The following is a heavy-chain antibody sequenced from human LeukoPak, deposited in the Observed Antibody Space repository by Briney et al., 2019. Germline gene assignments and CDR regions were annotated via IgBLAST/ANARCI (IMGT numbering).Heavy chain of an antibody. CDR2: ISYDGTNK. CDR3: AKETFSGYRSDAFNI. D-gene: IGHD5-12*01. J-gene: IGHJ3*02. Sequence: PGGSLRLSCAASGFTFSSYGMHWVRQAPGKGLEWVAVISYDGTNKYYADSVKGRFTISRDNSKNTLSLQMNSLRPEDTAVYYCAKETFSGYRSDAFNIWGQGTMVTVSS. CDR1: GFTFSSYG. V-gene: IGHV3-30*18.